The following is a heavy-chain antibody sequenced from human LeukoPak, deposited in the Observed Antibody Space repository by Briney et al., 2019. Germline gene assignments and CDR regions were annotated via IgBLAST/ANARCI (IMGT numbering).Heavy chain of an antibody. D-gene: IGHD3-10*01. J-gene: IGHJ2*01. CDR2: SYYSGST. CDR1: GDSISSYY. Sequence: PSETLSLTCTVSGDSISSYYWSWIRQPPEKGLEWIGYSYYSGSTNYNPSLKSRVTISVDTSKTQFSLKMNSVTAADTAVYYCARLQRITMAGPDYWYFDLWGRGTLVTVSS. V-gene: IGHV4-59*01. CDR3: ARLQRITMAGPDYWYFDL.